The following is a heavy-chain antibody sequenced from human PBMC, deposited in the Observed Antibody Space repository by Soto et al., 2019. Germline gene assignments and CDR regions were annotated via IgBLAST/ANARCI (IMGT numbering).Heavy chain of an antibody. CDR3: AYYGGNSVDYYGMDV. CDR1: GGTFSSYA. D-gene: IGHD4-17*01. J-gene: IGHJ6*02. V-gene: IGHV1-69*13. Sequence: SVKVSCKASGGTFSSYAISWVRQAPGQGLEWMGGIIPIFGTANYAQKFQGRVTITADESTSTAYMELSSLRSEDTAVYYCAYYGGNSVDYYGMDVWGQGTTVTVSS. CDR2: IIPIFGTA.